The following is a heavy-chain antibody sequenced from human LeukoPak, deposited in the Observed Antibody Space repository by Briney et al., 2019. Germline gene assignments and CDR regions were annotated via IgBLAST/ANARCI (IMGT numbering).Heavy chain of an antibody. V-gene: IGHV3-53*01. CDR1: GFTVSSNY. CDR2: IYSGGST. J-gene: IGHJ6*03. CDR3: ASDMVRGAHYYMDV. Sequence: GGSLRLSCAASGFTVSSNYMSWVRQAPGKGQEWVSVIYSGGSTYYADSVKGRFTISRDNSKNTLYLQMNSLRAEDTAVYYCASDMVRGAHYYMDVWGKGTTVTVSS. D-gene: IGHD3-10*01.